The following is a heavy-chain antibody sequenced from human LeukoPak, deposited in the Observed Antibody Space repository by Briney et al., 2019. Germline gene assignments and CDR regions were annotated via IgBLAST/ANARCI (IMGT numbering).Heavy chain of an antibody. V-gene: IGHV3-23*01. J-gene: IGHJ4*02. CDR3: AKDAGYSSGWCGIDY. CDR2: ISGSGGST. Sequence: GGSLRLSCAASGFTFSSYAMSWVRQAPGKGLEWVSGISGSGGSTYYADSVKGRFTISRDKSKNTLYLQMNSLRAEDTAVHYCAKDAGYSSGWCGIDYWGQGTLVTVSS. CDR1: GFTFSSYA. D-gene: IGHD6-19*01.